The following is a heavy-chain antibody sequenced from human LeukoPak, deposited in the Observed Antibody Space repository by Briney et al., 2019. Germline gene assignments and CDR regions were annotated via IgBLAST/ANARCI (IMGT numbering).Heavy chain of an antibody. D-gene: IGHD3-10*01. V-gene: IGHV4-61*01. J-gene: IGHJ4*02. CDR1: GGSVGSNNFF. CDR2: VNYSGRN. CDR3: ARQQIRGGIFGDFDY. Sequence: SETLSLTCTVSGGSVGSNNFFWSWIRQPPGKGLEWIGWVNYSGRNNYNPSLKGRVTISLDTSKNQFSLKLNSVTAADTAIYYCARQQIRGGIFGDFDYWGPGSLVTVSS.